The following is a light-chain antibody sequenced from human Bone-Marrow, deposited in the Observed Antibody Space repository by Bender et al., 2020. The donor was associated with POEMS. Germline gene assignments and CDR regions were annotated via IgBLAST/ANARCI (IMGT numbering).Light chain of an antibody. CDR3: ATWDDSLNGWV. J-gene: IGLJ3*02. Sequence: QSALTQPPSASGTPGQRVTISCSGSSSKFGSYPVNWYQQLPGAAPKLVIFNNSQRPSGVPDRFSGSNSGTSASLAISGLLSDDEADFYCATWDDSLNGWVFGGGTKLTVL. CDR1: SSKFGSYP. V-gene: IGLV1-44*01. CDR2: NNS.